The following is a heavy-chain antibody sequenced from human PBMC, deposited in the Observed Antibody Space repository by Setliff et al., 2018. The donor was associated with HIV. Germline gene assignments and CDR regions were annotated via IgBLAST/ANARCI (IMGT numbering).Heavy chain of an antibody. CDR3: ARHAAGPDGPFDY. V-gene: IGHV4-4*02. J-gene: IGHJ4*02. Sequence: LSLTCAVSGGSISSNWWSWVRQSPGKGLEWIGEIYHSGSTHYNPSLQSRVTISVDKSKSQFSLKLNSVTAADTAVYYCARHAAGPDGPFDYWGQGTLVTVSS. CDR2: IYHSGST. CDR1: GGSISSNW. D-gene: IGHD2-2*01.